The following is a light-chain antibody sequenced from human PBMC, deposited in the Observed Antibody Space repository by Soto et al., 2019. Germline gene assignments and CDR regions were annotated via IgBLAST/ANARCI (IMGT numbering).Light chain of an antibody. J-gene: IGLJ1*01. V-gene: IGLV1-44*01. CDR3: AAWDDSLNGLV. CDR2: TNN. Sequence: QSVLTQPPSVSGTPGQRVIISCSGSSSNIGSNTVNWYQQLPGTAPKLLIYTNNQRPSGVPDRFSGSKSGTSASLAISGLQSEDEADYHCAAWDDSLNGLVFGTGTKVTVL. CDR1: SSNIGSNT.